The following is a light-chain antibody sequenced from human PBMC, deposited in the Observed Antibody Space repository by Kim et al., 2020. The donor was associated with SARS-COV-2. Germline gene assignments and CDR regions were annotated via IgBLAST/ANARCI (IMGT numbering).Light chain of an antibody. V-gene: IGKV3-20*01. CDR2: GAS. J-gene: IGKJ2*01. CDR3: QQYGSSPYT. Sequence: EIVLTQSPGTLSLSPGERVTLSCRASQSVNNNYLAWYQQKPGQAPRLLIYGASNRATGIPDKFSGSGSGTDFTLTISRLEPEDFAVYYCQQYGSSPYTFGQGTKLDI. CDR1: QSVNNNY.